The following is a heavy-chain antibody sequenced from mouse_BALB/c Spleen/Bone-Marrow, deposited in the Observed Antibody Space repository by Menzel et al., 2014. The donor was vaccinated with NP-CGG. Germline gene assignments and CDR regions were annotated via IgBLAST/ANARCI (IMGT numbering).Heavy chain of an antibody. CDR1: GLDFSRYW. D-gene: IGHD1-1*01. Sequence: DVMLVESGGGLVQPGGSLKLSCAASGLDFSRYWMSWVRQAPGKGLEWIGEINPDSSTINYTPSLKDKFIISRDNAKNTLYLQMSKVRSEDTALYYCARLNYYGNLFVWGAGTTVTASS. J-gene: IGHJ1*01. CDR2: INPDSSTI. CDR3: ARLNYYGNLFV. V-gene: IGHV4-1*02.